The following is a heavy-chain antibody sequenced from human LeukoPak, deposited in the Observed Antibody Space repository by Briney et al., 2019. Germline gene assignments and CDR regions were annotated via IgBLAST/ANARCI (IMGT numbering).Heavy chain of an antibody. Sequence: ASVKVSCKASGYTFTGYYMHWVRQAPGQGLEWMGWINPNSGGTNYAQKFQGRVTMTRDMSTSTVYMELSSLRSEDTAVYYCARALHDYGDYYFDYWGQGTLVTVSS. CDR2: INPNSGGT. D-gene: IGHD4-17*01. CDR1: GYTFTGYY. J-gene: IGHJ4*02. CDR3: ARALHDYGDYYFDY. V-gene: IGHV1-2*02.